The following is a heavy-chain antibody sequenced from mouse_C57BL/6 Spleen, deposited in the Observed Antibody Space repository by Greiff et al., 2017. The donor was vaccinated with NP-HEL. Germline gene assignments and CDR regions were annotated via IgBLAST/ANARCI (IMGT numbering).Heavy chain of an antibody. CDR2: IYPGSGST. D-gene: IGHD1-1*01. CDR3: ARAGSSYGWYFDV. J-gene: IGHJ1*03. V-gene: IGHV1-55*01. CDR1: GYTFTSYW. Sequence: QVQLQQSGAELVKPGASVKMSCKASGYTFTSYWITWVKQRPGQGLEWIGDIYPGSGSTNYNEKFKSKATLTVDTSSSTAYMQLSSLTSEDSAVYYCARAGSSYGWYFDVWGTGTTVTVSS.